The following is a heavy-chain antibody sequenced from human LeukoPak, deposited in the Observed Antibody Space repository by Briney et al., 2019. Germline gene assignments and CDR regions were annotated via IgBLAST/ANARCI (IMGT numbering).Heavy chain of an antibody. CDR3: ARGIAVAENAFDI. D-gene: IGHD6-19*01. J-gene: IGHJ3*02. Sequence: SETLSLTCTVSGGSISSYCWSWIRQPAGKGLEWIGRMYASGSTNYNPTNYNPSLKSRVTMSVDTSKNQFSLKLSSVTAADTAVYYCARGIAVAENAFDIWGQGTMVTVSS. CDR2: MYASGSTNYNPT. V-gene: IGHV4-4*07. CDR1: GGSISSYC.